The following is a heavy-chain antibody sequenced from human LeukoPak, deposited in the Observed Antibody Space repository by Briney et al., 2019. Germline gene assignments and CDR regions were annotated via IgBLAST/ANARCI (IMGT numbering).Heavy chain of an antibody. V-gene: IGHV3-11*01. CDR3: VRREGATFKPFDS. J-gene: IGHJ4*02. CDR1: GFSFSDSH. Sequence: GGSLRLSCAASGFSFSDSHMSWIRQAPGKGLEWILYISSSGSKREYADSVKGRLTISRDNSKKSVYLQMNSLRVEDTAVYYCVRREGATFKPFDSWGQGTVVTVSS. D-gene: IGHD5-12*01. CDR2: ISSSGSKR.